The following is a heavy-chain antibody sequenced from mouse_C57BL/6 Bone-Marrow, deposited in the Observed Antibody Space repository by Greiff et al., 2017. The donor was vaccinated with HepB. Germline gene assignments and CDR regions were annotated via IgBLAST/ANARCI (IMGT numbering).Heavy chain of an antibody. CDR3: ARTDYYGSTLYFDY. D-gene: IGHD1-1*01. J-gene: IGHJ2*01. Sequence: QVQLKQPGAELVKPGASVKLSCKASGYTFTSYWMHWVKQRPGQGLEWIGMIHPNSGSTNYNEKFKSKATLTVDKSSSTAYMQLSSLTSEDSAVYYCARTDYYGSTLYFDYWGQGTTLTVSS. CDR2: IHPNSGST. V-gene: IGHV1-64*01. CDR1: GYTFTSYW.